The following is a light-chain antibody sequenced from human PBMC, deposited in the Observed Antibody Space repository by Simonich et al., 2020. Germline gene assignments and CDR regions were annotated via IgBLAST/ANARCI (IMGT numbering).Light chain of an antibody. CDR1: HRLLHSNGYNY. CDR3: MQALQTPRT. J-gene: IGKJ1*01. V-gene: IGKV2-28*01. Sequence: DIVMTQSPLSLPVTPGEPASISCRSSHRLLHSNGYNYLDWYLQKPGQSPQLLIYLGSNRASGVPDRFSGSGSGTDFTLKISRVEAEDVGVYYCMQALQTPRTFGQGTKVEIK. CDR2: LGS.